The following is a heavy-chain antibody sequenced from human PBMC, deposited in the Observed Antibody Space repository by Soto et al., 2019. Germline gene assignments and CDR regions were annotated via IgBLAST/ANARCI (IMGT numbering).Heavy chain of an antibody. CDR2: IYYSGST. V-gene: IGHV4-30-4*01. CDR3: ARDSSGYDPKGNWFDP. J-gene: IGHJ5*02. CDR1: GGSISSGDYY. Sequence: QVQLQESGPGLVKPSQTLSLTCTVSGGSISSGDYYWSWIRQPPGKGLEWIGYIYYSGSTYYNPSLKSRVTISVDTSKNQFSLKLSSVTAADTAVYYCARDSSGYDPKGNWFDPWGQGTLDTVSS. D-gene: IGHD5-12*01.